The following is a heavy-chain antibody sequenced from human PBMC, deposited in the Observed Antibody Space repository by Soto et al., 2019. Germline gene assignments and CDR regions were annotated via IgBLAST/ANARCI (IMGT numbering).Heavy chain of an antibody. J-gene: IGHJ4*02. V-gene: IGHV3-23*01. CDR2: ISGSGGTT. CDR3: ATILEEAGFGY. Sequence: GGSLRLSCAASGFTFSSYAMGWVRQAPGKGLEWVSSISGSGGTTYHGESVKGRFTTSRDSSKNTLSLQMNSLRADDTAVYYCATILEEAGFGYWGQGTLVTVSS. D-gene: IGHD6-13*01. CDR1: GFTFSSYA.